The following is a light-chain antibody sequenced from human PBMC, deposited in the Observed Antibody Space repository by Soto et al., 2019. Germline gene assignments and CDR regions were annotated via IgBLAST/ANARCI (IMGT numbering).Light chain of an antibody. CDR3: QQSYSTPLT. Sequence: DIKMTQSPSSLSASVGDRVTITCRASQSISSYLNWYQQKPGKAPKLLIYAASSLQSGVPSRFSGSGSGTDFTLTISSLQTEDVATYYCQQSYSTPLTFGGGTKVEIK. CDR1: QSISSY. CDR2: AAS. J-gene: IGKJ4*01. V-gene: IGKV1-39*01.